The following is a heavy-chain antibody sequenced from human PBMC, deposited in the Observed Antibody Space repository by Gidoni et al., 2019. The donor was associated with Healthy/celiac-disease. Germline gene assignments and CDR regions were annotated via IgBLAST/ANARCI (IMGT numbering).Heavy chain of an antibody. V-gene: IGHV4-34*01. CDR3: ARAHPMRDYVWGSYRYGGRWVFDY. J-gene: IGHJ4*02. CDR2: INHSGST. CDR1: GGSFSGYY. Sequence: QVQLQQWGAGLLKPSETLSLTCAVYGGSFSGYYWSWIRQPPGKGLEWIGEINHSGSTNYNPSLKSRVTISVDTSKNQFSLKLSSVTAADTAVYYCARAHPMRDYVWGSYRYGGRWVFDYWGQGTLVTVSS. D-gene: IGHD3-16*02.